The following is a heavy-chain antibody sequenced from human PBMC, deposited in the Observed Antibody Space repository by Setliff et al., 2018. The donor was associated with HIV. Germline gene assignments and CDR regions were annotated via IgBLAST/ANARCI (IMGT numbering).Heavy chain of an antibody. CDR1: GGSISSYY. CDR3: ARDRKSLGYNFWSGFRPDAAFDI. J-gene: IGHJ3*02. D-gene: IGHD3-3*01. CDR2: IYYSGST. Sequence: SETLSLTCTVSGGSISSYYWSWIRQPPGKGLEWIGYIYYSGSTNYNPSLKSRVTISVDTSKNQLSLKLSSVTAADTAVYYCARDRKSLGYNFWSGFRPDAAFDIWG. V-gene: IGHV4-59*01.